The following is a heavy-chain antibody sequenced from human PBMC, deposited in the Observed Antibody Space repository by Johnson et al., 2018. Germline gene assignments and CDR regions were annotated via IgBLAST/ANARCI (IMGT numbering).Heavy chain of an antibody. CDR3: AKDLDVEVVETAGYFQH. J-gene: IGHJ1*01. CDR1: GFTFSSYG. D-gene: IGHD2-15*01. CDR2: ISYDGSNK. V-gene: IGHV3-30*18. Sequence: QVQLQESGGGVVQPGRSLRLSCAASGFTFSSYGIHWVRQAPGKGLEWVAVISYDGSNKYYEDSVKGRFTISRDNSKNTLYLQMNSLRAEDTAMYYCAKDLDVEVVETAGYFQHWGQGTLVTVSS.